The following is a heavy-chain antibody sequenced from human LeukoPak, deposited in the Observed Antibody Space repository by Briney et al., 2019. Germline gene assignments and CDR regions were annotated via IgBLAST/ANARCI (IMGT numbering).Heavy chain of an antibody. V-gene: IGHV3-23*01. J-gene: IGHJ6*03. D-gene: IGHD6-19*01. CDR2: ISGSAGST. Sequence: GGSLRLSCAVSGFTFSSYAMSWVRQAPGKGLEWVSLISGSAGSTYYADSVKGRFTISRDNSKNTLYLQMNSLRHEDTAVYYCAKKAVAGYYYYYMDVWGKGTTVTVSS. CDR3: AKKAVAGYYYYYMDV. CDR1: GFTFSSYA.